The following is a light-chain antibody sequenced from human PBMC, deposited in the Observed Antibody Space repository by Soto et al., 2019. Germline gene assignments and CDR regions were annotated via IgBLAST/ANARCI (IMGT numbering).Light chain of an antibody. CDR2: DVS. Sequence: QPVLTQPASVSGSPGQSITISCTGTSSDVGGYNYVSWYQQHPGKAPKLMIYDVSNRPSGVSNRFSGSKSGNTASLTISGLQAEDEADYYCSSYTSSSTRFGTGTKLTVL. CDR1: SSDVGGYNY. V-gene: IGLV2-14*01. J-gene: IGLJ1*01. CDR3: SSYTSSSTR.